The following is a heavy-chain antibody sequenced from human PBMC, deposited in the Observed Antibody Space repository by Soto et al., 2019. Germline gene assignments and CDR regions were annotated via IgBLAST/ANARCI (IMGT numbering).Heavy chain of an antibody. J-gene: IGHJ4*02. CDR3: AKDVLLVAATGTTFDN. CDR2: ISWNSRSI. CDR1: GFTFDDYA. Sequence: GGSLRLSCAASGFTFDDYAMHWVRQAPGKSLEWVSDISWNSRSIAYADSVKGRFTISRDNAKNSLYLQMNSLRAEDTAFYYCAKDVLLVAATGTTFDNWGQGTLVTVSS. V-gene: IGHV3-9*01. D-gene: IGHD1-7*01.